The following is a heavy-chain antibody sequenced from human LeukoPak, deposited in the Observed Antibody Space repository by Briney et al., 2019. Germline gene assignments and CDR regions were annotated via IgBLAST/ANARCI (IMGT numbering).Heavy chain of an antibody. Sequence: GGSLSLSCAASGFTFDNYAMHGVRQAPGKGLEGLSIISWNSGYIGYADSVKGRFTISRDNAKKSLDLQMNSLRAEDTAFYYCAKVRGTYSSGYFFDYWGQGTLVTVSS. V-gene: IGHV3-9*01. D-gene: IGHD6-19*01. CDR1: GFTFDNYA. CDR2: ISWNSGYI. J-gene: IGHJ4*02. CDR3: AKVRGTYSSGYFFDY.